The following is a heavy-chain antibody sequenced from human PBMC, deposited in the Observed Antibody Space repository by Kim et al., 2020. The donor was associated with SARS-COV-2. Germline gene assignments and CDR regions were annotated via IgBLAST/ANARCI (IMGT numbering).Heavy chain of an antibody. D-gene: IGHD6-19*01. CDR1: GYTLTELS. V-gene: IGHV1-24*01. CDR2: FDPEDGET. CDR3: ATWVWLGKKTDAFDI. J-gene: IGHJ3*02. Sequence: ASVKVSCKVSGYTLTELSMHWVRQAPGKGLEWMGGFDPEDGETIYAQKFQGRVTMTEDTSTDTAYMELSSLRSEDTAVYYCATWVWLGKKTDAFDIWGQGTMVTVSS.